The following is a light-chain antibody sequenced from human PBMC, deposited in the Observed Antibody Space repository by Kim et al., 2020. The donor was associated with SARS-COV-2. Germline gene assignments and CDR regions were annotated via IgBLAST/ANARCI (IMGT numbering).Light chain of an antibody. CDR3: QQSYSTPYT. Sequence: DIQMTQSPSSLSASVGDRDTITCRASQSISSYLNWYQQKPGKAPKLLIYAASSLQSGVPSRFSGSGSGTDFTLTISSLQPEDFATYYCQQSYSTPYTFGQGTKLEI. V-gene: IGKV1-39*01. CDR1: QSISSY. J-gene: IGKJ2*01. CDR2: AAS.